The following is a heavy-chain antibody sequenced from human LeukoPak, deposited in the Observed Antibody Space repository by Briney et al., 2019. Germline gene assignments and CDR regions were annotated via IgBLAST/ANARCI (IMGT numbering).Heavy chain of an antibody. J-gene: IGHJ4*02. CDR1: GGSISSGGYN. CDR2: IYYSGST. V-gene: IGHV4-31*03. Sequence: SETLSLTCTVSGGSISSGGYNWNWIRQHPGKGLEWIGYIYYSGSTSYNPSLKSRVIISIDRSKNQFSLKLSSVTAADSAVYYCARDGGYGSESYYMAYWGQGTLVTVSS. D-gene: IGHD3-10*01. CDR3: ARDGGYGSESYYMAY.